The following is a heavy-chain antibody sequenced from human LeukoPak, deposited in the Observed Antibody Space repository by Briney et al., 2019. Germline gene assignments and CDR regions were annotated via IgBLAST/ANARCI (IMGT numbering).Heavy chain of an antibody. CDR3: ARGEGD. CDR1: GFTFSSYG. V-gene: IGHV3-30*03. D-gene: IGHD1-26*01. Sequence: PGRSLRLSCAASGFTFSSYGMHWVRQAPGKGLEWVAVISYDGSNKYYADSVKGRFTISRDNSKNTLYLQMNSLRAEDTAVYYCARGEGDWGQGTLVTVSS. J-gene: IGHJ4*02. CDR2: ISYDGSNK.